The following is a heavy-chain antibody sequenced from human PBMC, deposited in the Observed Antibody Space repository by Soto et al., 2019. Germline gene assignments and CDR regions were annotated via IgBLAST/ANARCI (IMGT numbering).Heavy chain of an antibody. J-gene: IGHJ4*02. CDR3: ASHYDFWSGYPSYGFDY. CDR1: GGTFSSYA. Sequence: QVQLVQSGAEVKKPGSSVKVSCKASGGTFSSYAISWVRQAPGQGLEWMGGIIPIFGTANYAQKFQGRVTITADESTSTAYMELSSLRSEDTAVYYCASHYDFWSGYPSYGFDYWGQGTLVTVSS. D-gene: IGHD3-3*01. V-gene: IGHV1-69*01. CDR2: IIPIFGTA.